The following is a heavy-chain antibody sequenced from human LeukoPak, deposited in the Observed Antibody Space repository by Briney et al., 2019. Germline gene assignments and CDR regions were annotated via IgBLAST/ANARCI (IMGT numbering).Heavy chain of an antibody. D-gene: IGHD2-15*01. CDR2: IFCSGST. J-gene: IGHJ4*02. V-gene: IGHV4-39*01. Sequence: SETLSLTCNVSGDSISSSSYYWDWIRQTPGKGLEWIGSIFCSGSTSYNPSLKSRLTISVDTSKNQFSLRLSSVTAADTAVYYCATQILLCHYYWGQGTLVTVSS. CDR3: ATQILLCHYY. CDR1: GDSISSSSYY.